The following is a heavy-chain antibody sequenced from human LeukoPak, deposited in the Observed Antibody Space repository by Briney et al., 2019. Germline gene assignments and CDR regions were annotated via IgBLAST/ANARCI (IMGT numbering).Heavy chain of an antibody. Sequence: GGSLSLPCAASGFTFSSYAMSWVRQAPGKGLEWVSGVSGSGGSTYYADSVKGRFTISRDNSKNTLYLQMNSLRAEDTAVYYCAKVGSGGSPADYFDYWGQGNLVTVSS. CDR3: AKVGSGGSPADYFDY. J-gene: IGHJ4*02. V-gene: IGHV3-23*01. CDR1: GFTFSSYA. D-gene: IGHD3-10*01. CDR2: VSGSGGST.